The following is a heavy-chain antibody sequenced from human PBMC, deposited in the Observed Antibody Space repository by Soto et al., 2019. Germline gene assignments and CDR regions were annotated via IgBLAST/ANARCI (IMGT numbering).Heavy chain of an antibody. D-gene: IGHD2-2*01. V-gene: IGHV3-64D*08. CDR3: EKDGPAGNTGSAP. J-gene: IGHJ5*02. Sequence: GGSLRLSCSASGFTFSSYAMHWVRQAPGKGLEYVSAISSNGGSTYYADSVKGRFTTSRDNSKNTLYLQMSSLRAEDTAVYYYEKDGPAGNTGSAPGARGPLVPVSP. CDR1: GFTFSSYA. CDR2: ISSNGGST.